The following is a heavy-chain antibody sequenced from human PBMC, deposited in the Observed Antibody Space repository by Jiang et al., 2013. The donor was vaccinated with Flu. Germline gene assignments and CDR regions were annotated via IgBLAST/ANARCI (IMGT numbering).Heavy chain of an antibody. CDR3: ARVGGSGSYYNWARYYFDY. V-gene: IGHV1-18*01. CDR2: INPNSGGT. Sequence: GRINPNSGGTNYAQKLQGRVTMTTDTSTSTAYMELRSLRSDDTAVYYCARVGGSGSYYNWARYYFDYWGQGTLVTVSS. J-gene: IGHJ4*02. D-gene: IGHD3-10*01.